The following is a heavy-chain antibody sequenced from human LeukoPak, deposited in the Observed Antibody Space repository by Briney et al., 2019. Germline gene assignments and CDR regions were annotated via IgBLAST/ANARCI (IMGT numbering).Heavy chain of an antibody. Sequence: SETLSLTCTVSGGSINNYYWSWVRQPPGKGLEWSGYIYYSGSTTYNPSLKSRVTISVDTSKNQFSLRLSSVTAADTAVYYCARRTVVLDYWGQGALVTVSS. CDR3: ARRTVVLDY. CDR2: IYYSGST. V-gene: IGHV4-59*08. J-gene: IGHJ4*02. CDR1: GGSINNYY. D-gene: IGHD4-23*01.